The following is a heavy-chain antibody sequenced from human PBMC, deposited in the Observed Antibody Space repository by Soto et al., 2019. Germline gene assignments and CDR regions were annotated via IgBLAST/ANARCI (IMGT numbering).Heavy chain of an antibody. CDR3: ASSRPAARFDP. V-gene: IGHV1-3*01. CDR1: GYTFTSYA. Sequence: QVQLVQSGAEVKKPGASVKVSCKASGYTFTSYAMHWVRQAPGQRLEWMGWINAGNGNTKYSQKFQGRVTITRDTSAGTAYMELSSLRSEDMAVYYCASSRPAARFDPWGQGTLVTVSS. J-gene: IGHJ5*02. CDR2: INAGNGNT. D-gene: IGHD2-2*01.